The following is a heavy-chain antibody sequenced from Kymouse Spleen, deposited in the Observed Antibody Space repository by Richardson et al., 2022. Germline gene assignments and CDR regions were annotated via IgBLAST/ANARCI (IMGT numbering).Heavy chain of an antibody. CDR1: GFTFDDYA. CDR2: ISWNSGSI. CDR3: AKDRGSSSNFDY. D-gene: IGHD6-6*01. J-gene: IGHJ4*02. V-gene: IGHV3-9*01. Sequence: EVQLVESGGGLVQPGRSLRLSCAASGFTFDDYAMHWVRQAPGKGLEWVSGISWNSGSIGYADSVKGRFTISRDNAKNSLYLQMNSLRAEDTALYYCAKDRGSSSNFDYWGQGTLVTVSS.